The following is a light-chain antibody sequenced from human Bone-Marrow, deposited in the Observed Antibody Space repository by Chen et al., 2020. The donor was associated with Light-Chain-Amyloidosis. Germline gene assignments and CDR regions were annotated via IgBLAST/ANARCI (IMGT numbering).Light chain of an antibody. J-gene: IGLJ3*02. Sequence: QSVLTQPPSASGTPGQRITISCSGRRSNIGINHVYWYQQLPGTAPKLFMYKSDQRPSGVPERFAGSKSGGSASLAISGLRSEDEADYYCAAWDDRLNGWVFGGGTKLTVL. V-gene: IGLV1-47*01. CDR3: AAWDDRLNGWV. CDR2: KSD. CDR1: RSNIGINH.